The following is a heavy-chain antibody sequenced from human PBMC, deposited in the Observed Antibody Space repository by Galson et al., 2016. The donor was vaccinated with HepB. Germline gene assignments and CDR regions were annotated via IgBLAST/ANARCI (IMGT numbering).Heavy chain of an antibody. V-gene: IGHV3-23*01. CDR2: IGGSGGGGRT. D-gene: IGHD3-9*01. CDR1: GFSFSRYA. Sequence: SLRLSCAASGFSFSRYAMSWVRQAPGKGLEWVSGIGGSGGGGRTYYADSVKGQFTISRDNSKNTLDLQMNSLRAEDTAVYYCARHLYDLLTGYHTLFDLWGRGTLVIVSS. J-gene: IGHJ2*01. CDR3: ARHLYDLLTGYHTLFDL.